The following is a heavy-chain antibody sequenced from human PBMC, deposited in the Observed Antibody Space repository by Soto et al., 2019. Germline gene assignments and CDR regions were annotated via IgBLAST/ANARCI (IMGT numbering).Heavy chain of an antibody. CDR3: ARDQGGYGTLDF. D-gene: IGHD5-12*01. CDR1: GYTFSSSG. V-gene: IGHV1-18*04. Sequence: QVQLVQSGPEVKKPEASVKVSCKASGYTFSSSGISGISWVRQAPRQGPEWMGWISGHNGVTNFAQKFQGRVTLTIDSSTTTAYMEMRRLSSADTAIYYCARDQGGYGTLDFWGQGTLVTVSP. J-gene: IGHJ4*02. CDR2: ISGHNGVT.